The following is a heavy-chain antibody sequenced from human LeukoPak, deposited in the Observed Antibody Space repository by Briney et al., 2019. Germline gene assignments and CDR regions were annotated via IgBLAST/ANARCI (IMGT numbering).Heavy chain of an antibody. V-gene: IGHV4-39*07. CDR3: ARESFYFFKRYYYDSSYAADI. CDR2: IYYSGST. CDR1: GGSISSNSYY. J-gene: IGHJ3*02. Sequence: PSEALSLTCAVSGGSISSNSYYWGWIRQPPWKGLEWIGSIYYSGSTYYNPSLKSRVTISVDTSKNQFSLKLSSVTAADTAVYYCARESFYFFKRYYYDSSYAADIWGQGTMVTVSS. D-gene: IGHD3-22*01.